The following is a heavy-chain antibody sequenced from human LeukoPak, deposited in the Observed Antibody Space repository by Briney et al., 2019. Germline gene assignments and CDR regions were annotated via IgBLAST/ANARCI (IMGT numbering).Heavy chain of an antibody. CDR3: ASGGVAGRWPLDY. V-gene: IGHV4-4*07. D-gene: IGHD6-19*01. CDR2: IQINGNT. J-gene: IGHJ4*02. Sequence: SETLSLTCTVSGGSISSYYCSWIRRPAGKGLEWIGRIQINGNTNYNPSLKRRATMSVDTSKNQFSLKLTSVTAADTAVYYCASGGVAGRWPLDYWGQGTLVTVSS. CDR1: GGSISSYY.